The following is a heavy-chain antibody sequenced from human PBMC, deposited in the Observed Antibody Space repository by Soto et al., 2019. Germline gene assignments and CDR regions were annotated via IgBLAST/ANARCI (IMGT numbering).Heavy chain of an antibody. V-gene: IGHV4-34*01. CDR3: TRDPVYSFPHGAFDI. D-gene: IGHD1-20*01. CDR2: INHSGST. J-gene: IGHJ3*02. Sequence: PSETLSLTCAVYGGSFSGYYWTWIRQPPGTGLEWIGEINHSGSTNYNPSLKSRVTISVDTSKNQFSLKLTSVTAADTAVYYCTRDPVYSFPHGAFDIWGQGTMVTVS. CDR1: GGSFSGYY.